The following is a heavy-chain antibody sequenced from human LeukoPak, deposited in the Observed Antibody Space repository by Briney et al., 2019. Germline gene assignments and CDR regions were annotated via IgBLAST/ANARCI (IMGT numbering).Heavy chain of an antibody. CDR1: GGSISSSSYY. D-gene: IGHD3-16*02. CDR2: IYYSGST. V-gene: IGHV4-39*01. CDR3: ARGPYDYVWGSYHY. J-gene: IGHJ4*02. Sequence: SSETLSLTCTVSGGSISSSSYYWGWIRQPPGKGLEWIGSIYYSGSTYYNPSLKSRVTISVDTSKNQFSLKLSSVTAADTAVYYCARGPYDYVWGSYHYWGQGTLVTVSS.